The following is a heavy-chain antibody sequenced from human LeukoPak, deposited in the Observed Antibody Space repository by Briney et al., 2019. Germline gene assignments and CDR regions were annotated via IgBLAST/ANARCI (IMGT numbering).Heavy chain of an antibody. J-gene: IGHJ1*01. D-gene: IGHD2-15*01. CDR3: ARLLSTVEYFQH. CDR1: GYSFTSYW. V-gene: IGHV5-51*01. Sequence: GESLKISCKGSGYSFTSYWIDWVRQMPGKGLEWMGIIYPGDSDTRYSPSFQGQVTISADKSINTAYLQWNSLKASDTAIYYCARLLSTVEYFQHWGQGTLVTVSS. CDR2: IYPGDSDT.